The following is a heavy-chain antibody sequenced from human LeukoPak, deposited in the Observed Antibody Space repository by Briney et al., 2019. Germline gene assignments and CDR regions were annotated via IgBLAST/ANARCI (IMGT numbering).Heavy chain of an antibody. CDR1: GYTLTELS. J-gene: IGHJ4*02. CDR3: ASSPGYYDFWSGNHHFDY. V-gene: IGHV1-24*01. D-gene: IGHD3-3*01. CDR2: FDPEDGET. Sequence: ASVKVSCKVSGYTLTELSMHWVRQAPGKGLEWMGGFDPEDGETIYAQKFQGRVTMTRDTSISTAYMELSRLRSDDTAVYYCASSPGYYDFWSGNHHFDYWGQGTLVTVSS.